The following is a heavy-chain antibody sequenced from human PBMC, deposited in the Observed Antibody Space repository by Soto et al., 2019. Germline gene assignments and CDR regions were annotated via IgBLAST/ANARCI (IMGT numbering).Heavy chain of an antibody. CDR3: VRDCLGCGSGYSEY. CDR1: GGSISSSSYS. Sequence: SETLSLTCTVSGGSISSSSYSWGRIRQSPGKGLEWIGIIYSTENTYYNPSLKSRVTISVDTSKNQFSLKLTSVTAEDTAVYYCVRDCLGCGSGYSEYWGQGTPVTVSS. D-gene: IGHD5-12*01. CDR2: IYSTENT. V-gene: IGHV4-39*07. J-gene: IGHJ4*02.